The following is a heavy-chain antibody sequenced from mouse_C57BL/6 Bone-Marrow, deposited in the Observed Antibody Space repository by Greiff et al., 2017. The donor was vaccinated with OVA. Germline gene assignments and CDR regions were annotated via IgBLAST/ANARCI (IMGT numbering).Heavy chain of an antibody. D-gene: IGHD4-1*01. CDR3: ARGGTSPFAY. J-gene: IGHJ3*01. CDR1: GYSFTGYY. V-gene: IGHV1-42*01. Sequence: VQLQQSGPELVKPGASVKISCKASGYSFTGYYMNWVKQSPEKSLEWIGEINPSTGGTTYNQKVKAKATLTVDKSSSTAYMQLKSLTSEDSAVYYCARGGTSPFAYWGQGTLVTVSA. CDR2: INPSTGGT.